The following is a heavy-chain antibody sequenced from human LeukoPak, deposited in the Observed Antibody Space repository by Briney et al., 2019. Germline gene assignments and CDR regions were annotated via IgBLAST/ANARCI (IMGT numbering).Heavy chain of an antibody. Sequence: GGSLRLSCAASGFTFSNNYMTWVRQAPGKGLEWVSVIYSGGSTYYADSVKGRFTISRDNSKNTLYLQMNSLRAEDTAVYYCARGISSRYFDYWGQGTLVTVSS. J-gene: IGHJ4*02. D-gene: IGHD2-15*01. CDR3: ARGISSRYFDY. CDR1: GFTFSNNY. CDR2: IYSGGST. V-gene: IGHV3-53*01.